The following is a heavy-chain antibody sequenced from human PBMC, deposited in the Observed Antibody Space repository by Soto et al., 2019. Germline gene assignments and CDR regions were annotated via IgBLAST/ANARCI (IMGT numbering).Heavy chain of an antibody. D-gene: IGHD6-13*01. CDR3: ARAFHLDARIAAAGSPYYYYGMDV. J-gene: IGHJ6*02. CDR1: GGTFSMYA. CDR2: IIPIFGTA. Sequence: SLKLSCKASGGTFSMYAISGVLHATVQWLEWMGGIIPIFGTANYAQKFQGRVTITADESTSTAYMELSSLRSEDTAVYYCARAFHLDARIAAAGSPYYYYGMDVWGQGTTVTVSS. V-gene: IGHV1-69*13.